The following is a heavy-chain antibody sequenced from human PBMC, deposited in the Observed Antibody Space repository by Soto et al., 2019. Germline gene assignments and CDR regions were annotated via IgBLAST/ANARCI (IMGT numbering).Heavy chain of an antibody. CDR1: GGSISSGDYY. V-gene: IGHV4-30-4*01. CDR2: IYYSGST. J-gene: IGHJ4*02. CDR3: ARGRRDIVASDY. Sequence: TSETLCLTCTVSGGSISSGDYYWGWIRQPPGKGLEWIGYIYYSGSTYYNPSLKSRVTISVDTSKNQFSLELSSVTAADTAVYYCARGRRDIVASDYWGQGTLVTVSS. D-gene: IGHD5-12*01.